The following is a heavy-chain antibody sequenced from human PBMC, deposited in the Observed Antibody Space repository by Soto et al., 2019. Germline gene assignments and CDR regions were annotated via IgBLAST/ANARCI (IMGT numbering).Heavy chain of an antibody. J-gene: IGHJ5*02. CDR1: GVSIHNSHSF. CDR3: ATIIIPGTRHTDFDP. CDR2: VYYSGGA. V-gene: IGHV4-39*01. Sequence: LSLTCAVSGVSIHNSHSFWAWIRQPPGKGLEFIGSVYYSGGANYNPSLKSRVTISVDTSKNQLSLRVNSVTAADTAVYYCATIIIPGTRHTDFDPRGQGISVTAPQ.